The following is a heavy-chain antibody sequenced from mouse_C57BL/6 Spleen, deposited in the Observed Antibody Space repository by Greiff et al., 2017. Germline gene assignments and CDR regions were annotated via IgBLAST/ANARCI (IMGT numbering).Heavy chain of an antibody. J-gene: IGHJ4*01. CDR3: ARFCYYGSSYGEGGAMDD. D-gene: IGHD1-1*01. Sequence: QVQLQQPGAELVKPGASVKMSCKASGYTFTSYWITWVKQRPGQGLEWIGDIYPGSGSTNYNEKFKSKATLTVDTSSSTAYMQLSSLTSEDSAVYYCARFCYYGSSYGEGGAMDDWGQGTSVTVSS. CDR2: IYPGSGST. V-gene: IGHV1-55*01. CDR1: GYTFTSYW.